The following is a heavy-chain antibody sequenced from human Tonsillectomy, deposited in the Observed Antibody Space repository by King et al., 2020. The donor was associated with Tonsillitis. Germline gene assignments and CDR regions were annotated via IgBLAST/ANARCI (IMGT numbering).Heavy chain of an antibody. Sequence: VQLVESGAEVKKPGESLRISCKGSGYSFTSYWINWVRQMPGKGLEWMGRIDPSDSYTNYSPSFQGHVTISADKSINTAYLQWDSLKASDTAMYYCATPDDYYYSSGDFYRWGQGTLATVSS. CDR1: GYSFTSYW. D-gene: IGHD3-22*01. CDR3: ATPDDYYYSSGDFYR. CDR2: IDPSDSYT. V-gene: IGHV5-10-1*03. J-gene: IGHJ1*01.